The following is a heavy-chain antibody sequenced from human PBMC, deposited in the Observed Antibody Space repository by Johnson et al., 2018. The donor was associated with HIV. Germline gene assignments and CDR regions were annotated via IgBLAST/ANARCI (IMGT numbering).Heavy chain of an antibody. J-gene: IGHJ3*02. CDR2: IGTAGDT. CDR3: AINSGYDSHGAFDI. Sequence: EKLVESGGGVVQPGGSLRLSCAASGFTFSSYDMHWVRQATGKGLEWVSAIGTAGDTYYPGAVKGGFTISRENAKHTLYRKMNSLIAEDTAVYYCAINSGYDSHGAFDIWGQGTMVTVSS. CDR1: GFTFSSYD. V-gene: IGHV3-13*01. D-gene: IGHD5-12*01.